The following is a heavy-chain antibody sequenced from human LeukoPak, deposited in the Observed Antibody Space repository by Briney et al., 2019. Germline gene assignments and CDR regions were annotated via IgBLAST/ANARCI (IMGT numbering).Heavy chain of an antibody. CDR3: AELGITMIGGV. Sequence: GGSLRLSCATSGFTLSNYVMHWVRQAPGKGLEWVAVISYDGSNEYYADSVKGRFTISRDNSKNTLYLQMNSLRAEDTAVYYCAELGITMIGGVWGKGTTVTISS. J-gene: IGHJ6*04. CDR1: GFTLSNYV. D-gene: IGHD3-10*02. CDR2: ISYDGSNE. V-gene: IGHV3-30*18.